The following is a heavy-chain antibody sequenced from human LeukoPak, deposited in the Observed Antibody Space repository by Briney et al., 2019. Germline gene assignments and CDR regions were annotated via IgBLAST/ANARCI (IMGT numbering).Heavy chain of an antibody. V-gene: IGHV3-23*01. J-gene: IGHJ4*02. CDR1: GFTFSNYG. D-gene: IGHD3-22*01. CDR3: AKDTHYYDSSGYETH. Sequence: GGTLRLSCAASGFTFSNYGLSWVRQAPGKGLEWVSALSGSGGYTYYADSVKGRFTISRDNSKNTLYLQMNSLRAEDTAVYYCAKDTHYYDSSGYETHWGQGTLVTVSS. CDR2: LSGSGGYT.